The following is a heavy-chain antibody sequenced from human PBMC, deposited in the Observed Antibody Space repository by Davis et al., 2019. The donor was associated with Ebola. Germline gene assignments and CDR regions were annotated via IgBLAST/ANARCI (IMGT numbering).Heavy chain of an antibody. D-gene: IGHD3-22*01. V-gene: IGHV3-30*02. CDR1: GFTSTDFA. CDR3: ARDGPNYDVDY. CDR2: IRSEATSQ. J-gene: IGHJ4*02. Sequence: GESLKISCSVSGFTSTDFAFHWVRQAPGKGLEWVAFIRSEATSQDYGKSVQGRFFISRDDSKNTLYLQMNSLRVDDTAVYFCARDGPNYDVDYWGQGTLVTVSA.